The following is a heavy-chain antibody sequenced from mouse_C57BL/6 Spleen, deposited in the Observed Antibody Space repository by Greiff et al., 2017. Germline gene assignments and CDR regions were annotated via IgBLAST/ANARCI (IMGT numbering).Heavy chain of an antibody. CDR2: ISDGGSYT. J-gene: IGHJ3*01. CDR1: GFTFSSSA. Sequence: DVKLVESGGGLVKPGGSLKLSCAASGFTFSSSAMSWVRQTPEKRLEWVAPISDGGSYTYYPDNVKGRFTISRDNATNNLYLQMSHLKSEDTAMYYCARDGGLLPFAYWGQGTLVTVAA. CDR3: ARDGGLLPFAY. V-gene: IGHV5-4*01. D-gene: IGHD1-1*01.